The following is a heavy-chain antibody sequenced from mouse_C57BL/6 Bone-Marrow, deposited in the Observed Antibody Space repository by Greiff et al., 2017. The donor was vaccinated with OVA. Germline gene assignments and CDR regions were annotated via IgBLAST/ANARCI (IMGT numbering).Heavy chain of an antibody. D-gene: IGHD2-3*01. V-gene: IGHV5-17*01. CDR3: ARPGGYYPFAY. Sequence: EVQWVESGGGLVKPGGSLKLSCAASGFTFSDYGMHWVRQAPEKGLEWVAYISSGSSTIYYADTVKGRFTISRDNAKNTLFLQMTSLRSEDTAMYDCARPGGYYPFAYWGQGTLVTVSA. J-gene: IGHJ3*01. CDR2: ISSGSSTI. CDR1: GFTFSDYG.